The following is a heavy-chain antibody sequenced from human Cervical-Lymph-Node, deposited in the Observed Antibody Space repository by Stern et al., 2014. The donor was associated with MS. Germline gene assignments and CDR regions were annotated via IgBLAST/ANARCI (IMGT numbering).Heavy chain of an antibody. J-gene: IGHJ4*02. CDR1: GYSFTAYF. D-gene: IGHD1-26*01. CDR2: ISTDTGGA. V-gene: IGHV1-2*02. Sequence: VQLVESGAEVKKPGASVKVSCKASGYSFTAYFINWVRQAPGQGLEWRGWISTDTGGANYAQRFQGRFTMTRHTSISTTYMELSRLRSDDTAVYYCARDRGSHSDYWGQGTLVTVSS. CDR3: ARDRGSHSDY.